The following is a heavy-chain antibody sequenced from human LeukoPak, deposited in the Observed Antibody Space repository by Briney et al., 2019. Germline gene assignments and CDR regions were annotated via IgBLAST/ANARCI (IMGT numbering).Heavy chain of an antibody. V-gene: IGHV4-61*01. D-gene: IGHD6-19*01. CDR1: GGSVSSGSYY. CDR3: ASNSGWYDSGTIDH. Sequence: SETLSLTCTVSGGSVSSGSYYWSWIRQPPGKGLEWIGYIYCSGSTNYNPSLKSRVTISVDRSKNQFSVKLSSVTAADTAVYYCASNSGWYDSGTIDHWGQGTLVTVSS. J-gene: IGHJ4*02. CDR2: IYCSGST.